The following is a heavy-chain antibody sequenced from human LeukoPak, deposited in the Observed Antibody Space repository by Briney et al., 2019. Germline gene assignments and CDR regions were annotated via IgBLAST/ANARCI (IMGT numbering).Heavy chain of an antibody. D-gene: IGHD3-22*01. CDR3: AKGVGTYYYDSSHFDY. CDR2: ISWNSGSI. J-gene: IGHJ4*02. V-gene: IGHV3-9*01. CDR1: GFTFDDYA. Sequence: PGRSLRLSCAASGFTFDDYAMHWVRHAPGKGLEWVSGISWNSGSIGYVDSVKGRFTISGDNAKNSRYLQMNSLRAEDTALYYCAKGVGTYYYDSSHFDYWGQGTLVTVSS.